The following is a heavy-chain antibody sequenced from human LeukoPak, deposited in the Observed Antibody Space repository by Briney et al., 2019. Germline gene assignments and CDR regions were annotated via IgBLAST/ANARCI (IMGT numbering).Heavy chain of an antibody. CDR1: GGSISSGSYY. CDR3: ARIAMKQLVLFDYYYYMDV. J-gene: IGHJ6*03. V-gene: IGHV4-61*02. D-gene: IGHD6-13*01. Sequence: SETLSLTCTVSGGSISSGSYYWSWIRQPAGKGLEWIGRIYTSGSTNYNPSLKSRVTISVDTSKNQFSLKPSSVTAADTAVYYCARIAMKQLVLFDYYYYMDVWGKGTTVTVSS. CDR2: IYTSGST.